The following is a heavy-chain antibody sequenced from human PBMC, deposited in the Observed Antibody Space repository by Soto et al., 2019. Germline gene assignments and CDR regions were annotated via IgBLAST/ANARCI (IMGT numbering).Heavy chain of an antibody. V-gene: IGHV3-33*01. CDR1: GFTFSSYG. D-gene: IGHD3-22*01. CDR3: ARADDSSGYYFKYYYGMDV. Sequence: GGSLRLSCAASGFTFSSYGMHWVRQAPGKGLEWVAVIWYDGSNKYYADSVKGRFTTSRDNSKNTLYLQMNSLRAEDTAVYYCARADDSSGYYFKYYYGMDVWGQGTTVTVSS. J-gene: IGHJ6*02. CDR2: IWYDGSNK.